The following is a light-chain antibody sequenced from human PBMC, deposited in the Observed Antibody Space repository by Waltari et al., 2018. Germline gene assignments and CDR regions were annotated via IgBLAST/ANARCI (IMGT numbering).Light chain of an antibody. Sequence: DIVMTQSPDSLAVPLGERVTFNCRSSQSLLHSAVNKSYLAWFQQKSGQSPNLLIYWASAREYWVPDRFIGGGSGTDFTLTISRLQPEDVAIYYCLQYYSIPQTFGQGTKVEI. V-gene: IGKV4-1*01. J-gene: IGKJ1*01. CDR1: QSLLHSAVNKSY. CDR3: LQYYSIPQT. CDR2: WAS.